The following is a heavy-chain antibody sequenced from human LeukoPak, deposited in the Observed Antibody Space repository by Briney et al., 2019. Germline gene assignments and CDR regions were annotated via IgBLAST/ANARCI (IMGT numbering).Heavy chain of an antibody. CDR2: IYYSGST. Sequence: SETLSLTCTVSGGSISSYYWSWIRQPPGKGLEWIGYIYYSGSTNYNPSLKSRVTLSVDTSKNQFSLKLSSVTAADTAVYYCARGGYDFWSGYYYYYYMDVWGKGTTVTVSS. J-gene: IGHJ6*03. CDR3: ARGGYDFWSGYYYYYYMDV. CDR1: GGSISSYY. D-gene: IGHD3-3*01. V-gene: IGHV4-59*01.